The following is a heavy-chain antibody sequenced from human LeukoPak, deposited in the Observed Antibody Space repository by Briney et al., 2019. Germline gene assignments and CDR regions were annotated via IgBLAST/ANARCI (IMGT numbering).Heavy chain of an antibody. CDR1: GGTFSSYA. CDR2: FDPEDGET. Sequence: ASVKVSCKASGGTFSSYAISWVRQAPGQGLEWMGGFDPEDGETIYAQKFQGRATMTEDTSTDTAYMELSSLRSEDTAVYYCATESYSGSYLYAFDIWGQGTMVTVSS. V-gene: IGHV1-24*01. CDR3: ATESYSGSYLYAFDI. J-gene: IGHJ3*02. D-gene: IGHD1-26*01.